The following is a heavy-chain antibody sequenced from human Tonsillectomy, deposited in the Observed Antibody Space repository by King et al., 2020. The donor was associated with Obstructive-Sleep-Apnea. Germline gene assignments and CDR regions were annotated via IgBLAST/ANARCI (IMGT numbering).Heavy chain of an antibody. CDR2: FDPEHSET. J-gene: IGHJ4*02. V-gene: IGHV1-24*01. D-gene: IGHD3-10*01. Sequence: VQLVQSGAEVKKPGASVKVSCEVSGYTLTELSIHWVRQAPGKRLEWMGGFDPEHSETIYTQKFQGRVTMTEDTSTDTAYMELSSLISEDTAVYYCAADQGVYGSGEYYYYWGQGTLVTVSS. CDR3: AADQGVYGSGEYYYY. CDR1: GYTLTELS.